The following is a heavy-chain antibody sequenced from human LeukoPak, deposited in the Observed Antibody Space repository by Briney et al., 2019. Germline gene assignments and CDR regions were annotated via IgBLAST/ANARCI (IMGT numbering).Heavy chain of an antibody. CDR1: GGSISSGGYY. Sequence: SETLSLTCTVSGGSISSGGYYWSWIRQHPGKGLEWIGYIYYSGSTYYNPSLKSRVTISVDTSKNQFSLRLTSVTAADTAVYYCTRHYYQGALAIWGQGTLLIVSS. CDR3: TRHYYQGALAI. J-gene: IGHJ3*02. CDR2: IYYSGST. D-gene: IGHD3-10*01. V-gene: IGHV4-31*03.